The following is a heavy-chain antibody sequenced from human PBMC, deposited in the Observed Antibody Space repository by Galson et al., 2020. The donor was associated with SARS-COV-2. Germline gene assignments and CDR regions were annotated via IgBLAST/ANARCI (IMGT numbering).Heavy chain of an antibody. CDR2: ISSKGDRT. D-gene: IGHD6-13*01. J-gene: IGHJ4*02. CDR3: VKRVFEACFDY. CDR1: GFSFNIFA. Sequence: GGSLRLSCSASGFSFNIFAMHWVRQAPGRGLEHVSGISSKGDRTYYADSVKGRFTISRDNSKNTLFLQMSSLRPDDTAVYYCVKRVFEACFDYWGQGTLVTVSS. V-gene: IGHV3-64D*06.